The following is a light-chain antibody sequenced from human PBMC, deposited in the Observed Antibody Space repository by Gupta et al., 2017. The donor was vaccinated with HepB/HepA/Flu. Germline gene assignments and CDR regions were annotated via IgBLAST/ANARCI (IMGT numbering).Light chain of an antibody. CDR1: KSVSSY. Sequence: DIIFTQSPAPVALSPGERATRSCRSSKSVSSYLAWYQQKPGQAPRLLIYDASNRATGLPDRFSGSGSGTDFTLNISRLEPEDVAVYYCQQRRQTPLSFGHGTKVEIK. V-gene: IGKV3-11*01. CDR3: QQRRQTPLS. J-gene: IGKJ1*01. CDR2: DAS.